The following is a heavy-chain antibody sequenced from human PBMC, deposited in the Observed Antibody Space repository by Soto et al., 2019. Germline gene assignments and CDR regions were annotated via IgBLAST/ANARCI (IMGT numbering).Heavy chain of an antibody. V-gene: IGHV4-30-4*01. J-gene: IGHJ4*02. Sequence: VQLQESGPGLVKPSQTLSLTCTVSGGSISSGDYYWSWIRQPPGKGLEWIGYIYYSGSTYYNPSLKSRVTISVDTSKNQSSLKLSSVTAADTAVYYCAIDAPSPGDYDSSGYYSLDYWGQGTLVTVSS. CDR1: GGSISSGDYY. D-gene: IGHD3-22*01. CDR2: IYYSGST. CDR3: AIDAPSPGDYDSSGYYSLDY.